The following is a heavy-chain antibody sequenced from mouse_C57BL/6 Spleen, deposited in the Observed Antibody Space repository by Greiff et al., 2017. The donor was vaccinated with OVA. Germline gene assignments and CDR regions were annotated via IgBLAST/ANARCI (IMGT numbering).Heavy chain of an antibody. Sequence: VQLQQSGAELVKPGASVKLSCTASGFTITDYYMHWVKQRTEQGLEWIGRIDPDDGETRYDPKFQGKATITADKSSTTAYLQLSSLTSEDTAVYYCARGGSPWFAYWGQGTLVTVAA. CDR2: IDPDDGET. CDR3: ARGGSPWFAY. CDR1: GFTITDYY. J-gene: IGHJ3*01. V-gene: IGHV14-2*01.